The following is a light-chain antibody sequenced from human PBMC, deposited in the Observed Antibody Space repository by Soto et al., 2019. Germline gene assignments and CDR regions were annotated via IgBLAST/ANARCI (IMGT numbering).Light chain of an antibody. V-gene: IGKV3-15*01. CDR1: QSAGTN. J-gene: IGKJ4*01. Sequence: EIVMTQSPVTLSVSPGGGATLSCRASQSAGTNLAWYQQQPGQPPRLLIYGASIRATGVPGRFSGSGSGTEFTLTISSLQSEDFAVYYCHQYNTWPPLTFGGGTKVEIE. CDR2: GAS. CDR3: HQYNTWPPLT.